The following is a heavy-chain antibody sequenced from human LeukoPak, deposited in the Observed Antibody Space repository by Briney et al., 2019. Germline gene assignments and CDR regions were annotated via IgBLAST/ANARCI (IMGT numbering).Heavy chain of an antibody. CDR3: ARGPHSSGGSCYSPAFDY. D-gene: IGHD2-15*01. J-gene: IGHJ4*02. V-gene: IGHV4-34*01. Sequence: PSETLSLTCAAYGWSFSGYYWSWIRQSPGKGLEWIGEINHGGSTNYNPSLKSRVTMSVDTSKNQVSLKVTSVTAADTAVYYCARGPHSSGGSCYSPAFDYWGQGTLVTVSS. CDR1: GWSFSGYY. CDR2: INHGGST.